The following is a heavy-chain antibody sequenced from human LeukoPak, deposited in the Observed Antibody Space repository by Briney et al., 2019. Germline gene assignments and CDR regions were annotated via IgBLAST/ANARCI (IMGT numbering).Heavy chain of an antibody. Sequence: SVKGRFTISRDNAKNSLFLQMNSLRAEDTAVYYCARDVTFVDYGDYARHYWGQGTLVTVSS. V-gene: IGHV3-21*01. CDR3: ARDVTFVDYGDYARHY. D-gene: IGHD4-17*01. J-gene: IGHJ4*02.